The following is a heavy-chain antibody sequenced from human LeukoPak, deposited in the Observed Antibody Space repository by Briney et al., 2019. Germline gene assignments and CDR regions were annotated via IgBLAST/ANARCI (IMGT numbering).Heavy chain of an antibody. J-gene: IGHJ4*02. CDR1: GGSINRGTFF. CDR2: ISNSGST. Sequence: SETLSLTCAVSGGSINRGTFFWTWIRKPPGKGLEWIEYISNSGSTNYHPSLKSRVTISSDTSKTQFTLKLTSVTAADTAVYYCARSPSGYRFDSWGQGTLVTVSS. D-gene: IGHD3-22*01. CDR3: ARSPSGYRFDS. V-gene: IGHV4-61*01.